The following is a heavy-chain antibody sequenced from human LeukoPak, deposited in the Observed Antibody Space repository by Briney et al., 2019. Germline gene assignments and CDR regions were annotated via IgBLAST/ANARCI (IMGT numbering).Heavy chain of an antibody. V-gene: IGHV1-69*13. D-gene: IGHD5/OR15-5a*01. CDR3: ARESTDVYYYYYGMDV. CDR1: GGTFSSYA. Sequence: ASVKVSCKASGGTFSSYAISWVRQAPGQGLEWMGGIIPIFGTANYAQKFRGRVTITADESTSTAYMELSSLRSEDTAVYYCARESTDVYYYYYGMDVWGQGTTVTVSS. J-gene: IGHJ6*02. CDR2: IIPIFGTA.